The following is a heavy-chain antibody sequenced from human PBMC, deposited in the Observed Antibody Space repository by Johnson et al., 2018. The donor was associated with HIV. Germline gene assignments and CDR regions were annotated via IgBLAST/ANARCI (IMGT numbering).Heavy chain of an antibody. V-gene: IGHV3-23*04. D-gene: IGHD3-10*01. CDR1: GFTFSSYA. J-gene: IGHJ3*02. CDR2: ISGSGGST. Sequence: EVQLVESWGGLVQPGGSLRLSCAASGFTFSSYAMSWVRQAPGKGLEWVSAISGSGGSTYYADSVKGRITISRDNSKNTLYLQMNSLRAEDTAVYYCARGQVFLTYGSGMVVGSFDIWGQGTMVTVSS. CDR3: ARGQVFLTYGSGMVVGSFDI.